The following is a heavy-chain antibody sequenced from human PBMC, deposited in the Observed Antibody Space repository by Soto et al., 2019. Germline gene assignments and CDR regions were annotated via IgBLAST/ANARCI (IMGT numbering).Heavy chain of an antibody. CDR1: GFTFSSYS. Sequence: GGSLRLSCAASGFTFSSYSMNWVRQAPGKGLEWVSSISSSSSYIYYADSVKGRFTISRDNAKNSLYLQMNSLRAEDTAVYYCARGIGGSYSSSWYGYFDYWGQGTLVTVSS. J-gene: IGHJ4*02. D-gene: IGHD6-13*01. CDR3: ARGIGGSYSSSWYGYFDY. V-gene: IGHV3-21*01. CDR2: ISSSSSYI.